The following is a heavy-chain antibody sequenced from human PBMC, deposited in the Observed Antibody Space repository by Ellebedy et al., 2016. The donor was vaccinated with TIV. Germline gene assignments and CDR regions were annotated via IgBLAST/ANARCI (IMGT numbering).Heavy chain of an antibody. Sequence: MPGGSLRLSCTVSGGVISRYYWTWIRQSPGKALEWIGYIYNGDNTKYNPSLHSRVTMSQDTSKNQFSLKLTSVTAADAAVYYCARDPDYNSGWGGYDSWGQGALVTVSS. CDR2: IYNGDNT. V-gene: IGHV4-59*01. J-gene: IGHJ4*02. CDR1: GGVISRYY. CDR3: ARDPDYNSGWGGYDS. D-gene: IGHD6-19*01.